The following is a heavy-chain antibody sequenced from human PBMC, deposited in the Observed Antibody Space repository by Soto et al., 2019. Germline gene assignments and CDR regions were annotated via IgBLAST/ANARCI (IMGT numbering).Heavy chain of an antibody. CDR3: ARDGVEIVSTITNYYYYYDMDV. CDR1: GFTFSSYA. D-gene: IGHD5-12*01. J-gene: IGHJ6*03. V-gene: IGHV3-30-3*01. Sequence: GGSLRLSCAASGFTFSSYAMHWVRQAPGKGLEWVAVISYDGSNKYYADSVKGRFTISRDNSKNTLYLQMNSLRAEDTAVYYCARDGVEIVSTITNYYYYYDMDVWGKGTTVTVSS. CDR2: ISYDGSNK.